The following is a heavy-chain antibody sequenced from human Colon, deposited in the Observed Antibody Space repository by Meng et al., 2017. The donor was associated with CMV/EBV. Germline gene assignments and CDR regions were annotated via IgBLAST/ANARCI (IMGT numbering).Heavy chain of an antibody. D-gene: IGHD3-22*01. Sequence: SETLSLTCTVSGGSINSGVYYWGWIRQLPGKGLEWIAYMHYSGTTYYNPSLKSRVTISIDTSRNQFSLKLSSVTAADTAVYYCARGKVVFHYWGQGTLVTVSS. CDR2: MHYSGTT. CDR1: GGSINSGVYY. V-gene: IGHV4-31*03. CDR3: ARGKVVFHY. J-gene: IGHJ4*02.